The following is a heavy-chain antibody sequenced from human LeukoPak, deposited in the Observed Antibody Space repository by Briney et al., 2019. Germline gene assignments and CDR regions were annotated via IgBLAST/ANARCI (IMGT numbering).Heavy chain of an antibody. CDR1: GFIFDDYA. J-gene: IGHJ4*02. CDR3: SKGSSGSFLTDFDY. V-gene: IGHV3-9*01. D-gene: IGHD1-26*01. Sequence: GGSLRLSCTASGFIFDDYAMHWVRQTPVKGLEWVSCISWNSGTIAYGDSVKGRFIISRDNAKNSLYLQMNSLRAEDTAFYYCSKGSSGSFLTDFDYWGQGTLVTVSS. CDR2: ISWNSGTI.